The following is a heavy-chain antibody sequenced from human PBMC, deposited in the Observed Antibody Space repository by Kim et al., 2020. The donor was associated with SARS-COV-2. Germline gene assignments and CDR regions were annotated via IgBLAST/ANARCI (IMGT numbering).Heavy chain of an antibody. J-gene: IGHJ4*02. D-gene: IGHD3-9*01. CDR2: ST. CDR3: ARDETGHFDY. V-gene: IGHV4-31*02. Sequence: STYSDPPLKSRVTISVDTSKNPFSLKLSSVTAADTAVYYCARDETGHFDYWGQGTLVTVSS.